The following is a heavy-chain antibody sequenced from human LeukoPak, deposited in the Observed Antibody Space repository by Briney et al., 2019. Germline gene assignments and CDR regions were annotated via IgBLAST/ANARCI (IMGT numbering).Heavy chain of an antibody. CDR1: GFTYW. V-gene: IGHV3-74*01. J-gene: IGHJ4*02. CDR2: ILNDGRST. CDR3: TTWPHEY. D-gene: IGHD5-12*01. Sequence: PGGSLRLSCAASGFTYWIHWVRQAPGKGLVWVARILNDGRSTDYADSVKGRFTISRDNAKNAVYLQMNSLRAEDTAVYFCTTWPHEYWGPGTLITVSS.